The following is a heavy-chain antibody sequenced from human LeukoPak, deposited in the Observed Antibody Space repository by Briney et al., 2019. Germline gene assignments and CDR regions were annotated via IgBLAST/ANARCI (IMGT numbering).Heavy chain of an antibody. CDR1: GFPFGDSF. Sequence: GGSLRLSCTASGFPFGDSFMTWVRQAPGKGLEWISYISSRGTTIYYADSVKGRFTISRDNAKNTVYLQMNSLRVEDTAVFYCAKGSLAAPATPLDFWGPGTVVLVSS. CDR3: AKGSLAAPATPLDF. V-gene: IGHV3-11*01. J-gene: IGHJ4*02. D-gene: IGHD2-15*01. CDR2: ISSRGTTI.